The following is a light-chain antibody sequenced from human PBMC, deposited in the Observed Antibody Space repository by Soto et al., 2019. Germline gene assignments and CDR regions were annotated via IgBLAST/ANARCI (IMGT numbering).Light chain of an antibody. V-gene: IGLV2-11*01. CDR2: DVN. Sequence: QSVLTQPRSVSGSPGQSVTVSCTGISGDVDGFNYVSWYQHHPGEAPKLIIYDVNQRPSGVPDRFSGSKSANTASLTISGLQADDEDDYYCCSYEGPYVLLGGGTK. CDR3: CSYEGPYVL. J-gene: IGLJ2*01. CDR1: SGDVDGFNY.